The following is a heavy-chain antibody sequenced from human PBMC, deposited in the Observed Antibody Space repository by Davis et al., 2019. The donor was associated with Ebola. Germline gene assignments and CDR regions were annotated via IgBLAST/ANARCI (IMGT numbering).Heavy chain of an antibody. J-gene: IGHJ4*02. Sequence: ASVKVSCKASGYTFAYYAMNWVRQAPGQGLEWMGRIISNSGGTNYAQKFQGRVTVTRDTSISTASMELSSLRSDDTAVYYCVRGWLRSKFDYWGRGTLVTVSS. CDR3: VRGWLRSKFDY. V-gene: IGHV1-2*06. CDR1: GYTFAYYA. D-gene: IGHD5-12*01. CDR2: IISNSGGT.